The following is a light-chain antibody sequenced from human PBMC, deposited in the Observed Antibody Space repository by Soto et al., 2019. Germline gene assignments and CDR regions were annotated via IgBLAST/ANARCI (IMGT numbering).Light chain of an antibody. CDR3: TSYTSSSSVV. Sequence: QSALTQPASVSGSPGQSITISCTGTGSDIGGYNYVSWYQQHPGKAPKVMIYEVSNRPSGVSNRFSASKSGNTASLTISGHQAEDEADYYCTSYTSSSSVVFGGGTKLTVL. CDR2: EVS. V-gene: IGLV2-14*01. J-gene: IGLJ2*01. CDR1: GSDIGGYNY.